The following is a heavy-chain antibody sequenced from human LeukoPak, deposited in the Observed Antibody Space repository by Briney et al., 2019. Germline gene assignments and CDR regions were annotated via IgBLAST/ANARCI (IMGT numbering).Heavy chain of an antibody. CDR2: ISSSSSFI. D-gene: IGHD3-10*01. V-gene: IGHV3-21*01. J-gene: IGHJ4*02. CDR3: ARDYYGSETPH. Sequence: GSLRLSCAASGFTFSTYSMNWVRQAPGKGLEWVSSISSSSSFIYYADSVKGRFTISRDNAKNSLYLQMNSLRVEDTAVYYCARDYYGSETPHWGQGTLVTVSS. CDR1: GFTFSTYS.